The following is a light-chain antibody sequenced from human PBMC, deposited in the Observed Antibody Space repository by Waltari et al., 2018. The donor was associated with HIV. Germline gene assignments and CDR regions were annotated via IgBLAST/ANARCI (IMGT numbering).Light chain of an antibody. J-gene: IGLJ3*02. CDR2: EVI. CDR1: SSDVGGYDS. Sequence: QSALTQPRSVSGSPGQSVTISCTGTSSDVGGYDSVSWYLQHPGKVPKLIIYEVIKRTSGVPDRFSDSKSGNTASLTISGLQTEDEAEYFCCSYAGTYTYVLFGGGTKLTVL. CDR3: CSYAGTYTYVL. V-gene: IGLV2-11*01.